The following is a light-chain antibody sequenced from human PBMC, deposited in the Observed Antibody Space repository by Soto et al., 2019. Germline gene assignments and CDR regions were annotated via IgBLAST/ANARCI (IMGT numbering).Light chain of an antibody. J-gene: IGKJ1*01. CDR1: QSISSW. CDR2: DAS. CDR3: QQYNSYSGT. V-gene: IGKV1-5*01. Sequence: DIQMTQSPSTLSTSVGATVTIACRASQSISSWLAWYQQKPGKAPKLLIYDASSLESGVPSRFSGSGSGTEFTLTISSLQPDDFATYYCQQYNSYSGTFGQGTKVDIK.